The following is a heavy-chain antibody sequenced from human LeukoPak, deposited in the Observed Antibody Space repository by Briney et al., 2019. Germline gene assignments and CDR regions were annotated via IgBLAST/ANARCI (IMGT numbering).Heavy chain of an antibody. V-gene: IGHV1-2*06. CDR3: ARDPRYCSSTSCPRFDY. CDR2: INPNSGGT. D-gene: IGHD2-2*01. CDR1: GYTFTGYY. J-gene: IGHJ4*02. Sequence: ASVKVSCKASGYTFTGYYMHWVRQAPGQGLEWMGRINPNSGGTNYAQKFQGRVTMTRDTSISTAYMELSRLRSDDTAVYYCARDPRYCSSTSCPRFDYRGQGTLVTVSS.